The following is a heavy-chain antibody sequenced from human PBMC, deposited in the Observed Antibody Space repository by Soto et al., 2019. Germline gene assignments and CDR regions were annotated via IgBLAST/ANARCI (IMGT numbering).Heavy chain of an antibody. CDR3: ARDPNQASSGIDY. V-gene: IGHV4-30-4*01. CDR2: IYYSGST. CDR1: GGSISSGDYY. D-gene: IGHD3-22*01. Sequence: QVQLQESGPGLVKPSQTLSLTCTVSGGSISSGDYYWSWIRQPPGKGLEWIGYIYYSGSTYYNPSLKSRVTISVDTSKTQFALKLSSVTAADTAVYYCARDPNQASSGIDYWGQGTLVTVSS. J-gene: IGHJ4*02.